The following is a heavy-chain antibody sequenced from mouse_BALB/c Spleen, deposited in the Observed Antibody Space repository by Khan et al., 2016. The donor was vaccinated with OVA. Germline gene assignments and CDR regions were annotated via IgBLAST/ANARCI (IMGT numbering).Heavy chain of an antibody. V-gene: IGHV5-17*02. CDR2: ISSDSITL. CDR1: GFTFSSFG. CDR3: ARGNWAWVAY. D-gene: IGHD4-1*01. Sequence: DVQLVESGGGLVQPGGSRKLACAASGFTFSSFGMHWVRQAPEKGLEWVAYISSDSITLYYADTVKGRFTISRDNPRNTPFLQMTSLRSEDTAMXYWARGNWAWVAYWGQGTLVTVSA. J-gene: IGHJ3*01.